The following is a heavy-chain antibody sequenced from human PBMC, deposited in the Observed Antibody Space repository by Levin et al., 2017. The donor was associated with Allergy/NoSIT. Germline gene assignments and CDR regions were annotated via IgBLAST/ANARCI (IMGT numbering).Heavy chain of an antibody. V-gene: IGHV4-30-2*01. J-gene: IGHJ3*02. CDR1: GGSISSGGYS. CDR2: IYHSGST. D-gene: IGHD3-22*01. CDR3: ASSGAPNGVDPNYYDRNTHAFDI. Sequence: SQTLSLTCAVSGGSISSGGYSWSWIRQPPGKGLEWIGYIYHSGSTYYNPSLKSRVTISVDRSKNQFSLKLSSVTAADTAVYYCASSGAPNGVDPNYYDRNTHAFDIWGQGTMVTVSS.